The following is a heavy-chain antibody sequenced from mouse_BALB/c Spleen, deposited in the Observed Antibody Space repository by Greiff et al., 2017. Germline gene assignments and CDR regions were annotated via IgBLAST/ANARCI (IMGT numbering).Heavy chain of an antibody. J-gene: IGHJ4*01. Sequence: VQLQQSGAELAKPGASVKMSCKASGYTFTSYWMHWVKQRPGQGLEWIGYINPSTGYTEYNQKFKDKATLTADKSSSTAYMQLSSLTSEDSAVYYCARSGYDYDYAMDYWGQGTSVTVSS. CDR2: INPSTGYT. D-gene: IGHD2-4*01. CDR1: GYTFTSYW. V-gene: IGHV1-7*01. CDR3: ARSGYDYDYAMDY.